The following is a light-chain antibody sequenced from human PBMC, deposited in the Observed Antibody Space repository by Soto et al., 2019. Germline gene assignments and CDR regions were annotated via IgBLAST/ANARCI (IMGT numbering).Light chain of an antibody. CDR2: GAS. J-gene: IGKJ2*01. CDR3: QQYNDWYT. CDR1: HSVSSN. V-gene: IGKV3-15*01. Sequence: EVVLMQSPATLSVSPGQRATLSCRASHSVSSNLAWYQQKPGQAPRLLIFGASVRATGIPARFSSSESGTEFTLTISRLKSEDFAVYYCQQYNDWYTFGQGTKLVIK.